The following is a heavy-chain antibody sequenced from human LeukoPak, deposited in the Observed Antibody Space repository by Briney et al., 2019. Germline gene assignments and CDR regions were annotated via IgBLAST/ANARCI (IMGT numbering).Heavy chain of an antibody. D-gene: IGHD1-26*01. CDR1: GFTFSTYA. CDR3: AKDPLSIVGATDFDY. CDR2: IGGSGGDT. J-gene: IGHJ4*02. Sequence: GGSLRLSCVVSGFTFSTYAMSWVRQAPGKGLEWVSGIGGSGGDTFYADSVRGRFTVSRDNSENTLFLQMNSLRAEDTAVYYCAKDPLSIVGATDFDYWGQGTLVTVSS. V-gene: IGHV3-23*01.